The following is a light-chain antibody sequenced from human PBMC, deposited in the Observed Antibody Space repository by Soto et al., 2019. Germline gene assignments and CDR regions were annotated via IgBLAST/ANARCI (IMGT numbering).Light chain of an antibody. Sequence: EIVLTQSPGTLSLSPGERGTVSCRASQIVNSKYLAWYQHIPGQAPRLLIYDASRRATGIPDRFSGSASGTDLILTINRLEPEDFAVDYCVQYDEPPSRWTFGQGTKV. CDR3: VQYDEPPSRWT. J-gene: IGKJ1*01. V-gene: IGKV3-20*01. CDR1: QIVNSKY. CDR2: DAS.